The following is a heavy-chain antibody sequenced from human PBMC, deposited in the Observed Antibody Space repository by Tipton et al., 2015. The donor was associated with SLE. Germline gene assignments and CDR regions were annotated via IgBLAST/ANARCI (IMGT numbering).Heavy chain of an antibody. D-gene: IGHD5-24*01. CDR1: GDYITNYY. J-gene: IGHJ4*02. V-gene: IGHV4-59*01. CDR2: IYHNGNA. Sequence: LRLSCTVSGDYITNYYWSWIRQPPGKGLEWIAFIYHNGNAAYNPSLASRVTMSVDTPKNQFSLKMTSVSAADTAMYYCARVFRHGYNFPSTRFDYWGQGSLVTVSS. CDR3: ARVFRHGYNFPSTRFDY.